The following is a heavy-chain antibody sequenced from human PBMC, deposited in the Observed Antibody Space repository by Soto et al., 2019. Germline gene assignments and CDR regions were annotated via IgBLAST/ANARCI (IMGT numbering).Heavy chain of an antibody. CDR2: IIPIFGTA. CDR1: GGTFSSYA. CDR3: AKGPLGIDYYYYGMDV. J-gene: IGHJ6*02. V-gene: IGHV1-69*12. D-gene: IGHD1-26*01. Sequence: QVQLVQSGAEVKKPGSGVKVSCKASGGTFSSYAISWVRQAPGRGLEWMGGIIPIFGTANYAQKFQGRVTITADESTSTAYMELSSLRSEDTAGYYCAKGPLGIDYYYYGMDVWGQGTTVTVSS.